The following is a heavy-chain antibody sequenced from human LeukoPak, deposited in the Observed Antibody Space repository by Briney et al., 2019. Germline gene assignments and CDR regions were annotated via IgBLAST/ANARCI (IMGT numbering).Heavy chain of an antibody. D-gene: IGHD3-3*01. Sequence: GASVKVSCKASGYTFTGYYMHWVRQAPGQGLEWMGWINPNSGGTNYAQKFQGRVTMTRDTSISTAYMELSSLRSEDTAVYYCATRYDFWSGYNLYYFDYWGQGTLVTVSS. CDR3: ATRYDFWSGYNLYYFDY. J-gene: IGHJ4*02. CDR1: GYTFTGYY. V-gene: IGHV1-2*02. CDR2: INPNSGGT.